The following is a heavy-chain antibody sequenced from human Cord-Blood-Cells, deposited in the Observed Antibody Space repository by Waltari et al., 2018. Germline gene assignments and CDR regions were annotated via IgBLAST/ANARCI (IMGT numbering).Heavy chain of an antibody. J-gene: IGHJ5*02. CDR2: IIPIFGTA. CDR3: ARDRIAAAGTRWFDP. V-gene: IGHV1-69*01. D-gene: IGHD6-13*01. CDR1: GGTLSSYA. Sequence: QVQLVQSGAEVKKPGSSVKVSCTASGGTLSSYAISWLRQAPGQGLEWMGGIIPIFGTANYAQKFQGRVTITADESTSTAYMELSSLRSEDTAVYYCARDRIAAAGTRWFDPWGQGTLVTVSS.